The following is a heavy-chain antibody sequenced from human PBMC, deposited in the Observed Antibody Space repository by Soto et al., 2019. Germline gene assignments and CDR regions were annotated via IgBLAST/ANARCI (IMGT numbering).Heavy chain of an antibody. CDR1: VFSFSSHW. Sequence: VGSLRLSCASSVFSFSSHWMSCVRQSPGKWLEWVANMNQDGSVKYYVDSVKGRFTISRDNAKDSLYLQMDNLRVEDTAVYYCARDPAFGAIDYWGQGTLVTVSS. CDR2: MNQDGSVK. D-gene: IGHD2-2*01. J-gene: IGHJ4*02. CDR3: ARDPAFGAIDY. V-gene: IGHV3-7*01.